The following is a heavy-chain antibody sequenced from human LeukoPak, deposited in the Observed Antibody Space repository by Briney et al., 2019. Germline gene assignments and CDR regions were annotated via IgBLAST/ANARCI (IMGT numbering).Heavy chain of an antibody. CDR2: IYSGGST. Sequence: GGSLRLSCAASGFTVSSNYMSWVRQAPGKGLEWVSVIYSGGSTYYADSVKGRFTISRDNSKNTLYLQMNSLRAEDTAVYYCASGSSSGYSDRGEYWGRGTLVTVSS. V-gene: IGHV3-53*01. CDR3: ASGSSSGYSDRGEY. D-gene: IGHD3-22*01. J-gene: IGHJ4*02. CDR1: GFTVSSNY.